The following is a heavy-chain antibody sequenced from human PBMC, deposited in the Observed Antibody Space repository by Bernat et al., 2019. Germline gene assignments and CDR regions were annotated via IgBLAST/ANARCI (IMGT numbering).Heavy chain of an antibody. V-gene: IGHV3-43*02. J-gene: IGHJ6*03. CDR2: ISGDGGST. CDR1: GFTFDDYA. CDR3: AKAAYYCYDLDV. Sequence: EVQLVESGGGVVQPGGSLRLSCAASGFTFDDYAMHWVRQAPGKGLEWVSLISGDGGSTYYADSVKGRFTISRDNSKNSLYLQMNSLRTEDTALYYWAKAAYYCYDLDVWGKGTTVTVSS.